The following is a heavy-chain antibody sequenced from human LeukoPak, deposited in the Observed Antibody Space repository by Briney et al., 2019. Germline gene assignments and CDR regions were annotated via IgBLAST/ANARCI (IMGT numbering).Heavy chain of an antibody. J-gene: IGHJ4*02. V-gene: IGHV3-15*01. CDR1: GFIFSNYA. CDR2: IRSKTYGGTT. Sequence: GGSLRLSCAASGFIFSNYAMNWVRQVPGKGLEWVARIRSKTYGGTTDYAAPVKGRFTISRDDSKNTLYLQMNSLKTEDTAVYYCITDPAGVTTVTSPNYYFDYWGQGTLVTVSS. D-gene: IGHD4-17*01. CDR3: ITDPAGVTTVTSPNYYFDY.